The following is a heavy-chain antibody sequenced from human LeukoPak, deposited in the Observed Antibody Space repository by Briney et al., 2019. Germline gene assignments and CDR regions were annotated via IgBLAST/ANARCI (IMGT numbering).Heavy chain of an antibody. D-gene: IGHD1-26*01. CDR1: EFTFSSYE. CDR2: ISSSGSGI. J-gene: IGHJ4*02. CDR3: ARRGLGATPDL. V-gene: IGHV3-48*03. Sequence: GGSLRLSCAASEFTFSSYEMNWVRQAPGKGLEWVSYISSSGSGIYYADSVKGRFTISRDNAKNSLFLQMNSLRAEDTAVYYCARRGLGATPDLWGQGTLVTVSS.